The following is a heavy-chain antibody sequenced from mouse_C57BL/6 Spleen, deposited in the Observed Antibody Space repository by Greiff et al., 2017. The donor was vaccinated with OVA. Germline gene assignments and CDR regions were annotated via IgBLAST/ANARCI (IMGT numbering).Heavy chain of an antibody. J-gene: IGHJ2*01. D-gene: IGHD1-1*01. Sequence: QVQLQQSGAELVKPGASVKISCKASGYAFSSYWMNWVKQRPGKGLEWIGQIYPGDGDTNYNGKFKGKATLTADKSSSTAYMQLSSLTSEDSAVYFCARRGVYYGSSYPFDYWGQGTTLTVSS. CDR1: GYAFSSYW. CDR2: IYPGDGDT. CDR3: ARRGVYYGSSYPFDY. V-gene: IGHV1-80*01.